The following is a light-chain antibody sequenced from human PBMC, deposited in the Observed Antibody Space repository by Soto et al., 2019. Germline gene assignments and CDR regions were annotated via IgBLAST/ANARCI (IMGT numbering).Light chain of an antibody. CDR1: QSLVHSDGNTY. V-gene: IGKV2-24*01. CDR3: MQATHSPWA. J-gene: IGKJ1*01. Sequence: DIVLTQAPLSSPVTLGQPASISCRSSQSLVHSDGNTYLSWLHQRPGQPPRLLIYKISKRFSVVPCRFSGSGAGTDFTLTITRVEAEDVGVYYCMQATHSPWAFGQGTKVEIK. CDR2: KIS.